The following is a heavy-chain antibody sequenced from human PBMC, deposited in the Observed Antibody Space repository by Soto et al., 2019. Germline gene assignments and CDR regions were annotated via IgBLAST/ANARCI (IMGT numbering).Heavy chain of an antibody. Sequence: QVQLQQWGAGLLKPSETLSLTCAVYGGSFSGYSWSWIRQPPGKGLEWIGEINHSGSTNYNPSLKSRVTISVDTSKNQFSLKLSSVTAADTAVYYCARGPWGPGGSSSSGPFDYWGQGTLVTVSS. CDR1: GGSFSGYS. CDR2: INHSGST. J-gene: IGHJ4*02. V-gene: IGHV4-34*01. CDR3: ARGPWGPGGSSSSGPFDY. D-gene: IGHD6-6*01.